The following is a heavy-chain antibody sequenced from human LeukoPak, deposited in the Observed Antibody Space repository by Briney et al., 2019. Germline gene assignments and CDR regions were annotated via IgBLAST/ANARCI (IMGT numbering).Heavy chain of an antibody. CDR1: GYTFTSYG. D-gene: IGHD1-26*01. CDR3: ASSYSGDYFGGTESLHH. CDR2: MNPNSGDT. V-gene: IGHV1-2*02. Sequence: ASVKVSCKASGYTFTSYGISWVRQAPGQGLEWMGWMNPNSGDTNYVQRLQGRVTMSRDTSISTAYMELSGLRSDDTAMYYCASSYSGDYFGGTESLHHWGQGTPVTVSS. J-gene: IGHJ1*01.